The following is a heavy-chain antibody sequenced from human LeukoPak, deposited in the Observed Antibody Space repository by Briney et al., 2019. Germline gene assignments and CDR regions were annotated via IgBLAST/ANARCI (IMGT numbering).Heavy chain of an antibody. J-gene: IGHJ4*02. CDR1: GFTFSDYY. CDR3: ARDMVRGARDDY. V-gene: IGHV3-11*01. CDR2: ISSSGSTI. Sequence: GGSLRLSCAASGFTFSDYYVSWIRQAPGKGLEWVSYISSSGSTIYYADSVKGRFTISRDNAKNSLYLQMNSLRAEDTAVYYCARDMVRGARDDYWGQGTLVTVSS. D-gene: IGHD3-10*01.